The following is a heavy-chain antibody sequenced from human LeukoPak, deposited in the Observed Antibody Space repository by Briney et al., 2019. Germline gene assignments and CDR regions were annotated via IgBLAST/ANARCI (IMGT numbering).Heavy chain of an antibody. Sequence: SETLSLTCTVSGGSISSYYWSWLRQPPGKGLEWIGYIYYSGSTYYNPSLKSRVTISVDTSKNQFSLKLSSVTAADTAVYYCARNYYDSSGPGVYFDYWGQGTLVTVSS. J-gene: IGHJ4*02. CDR2: IYYSGST. CDR3: ARNYYDSSGPGVYFDY. V-gene: IGHV4-59*08. D-gene: IGHD3-22*01. CDR1: GGSISSYY.